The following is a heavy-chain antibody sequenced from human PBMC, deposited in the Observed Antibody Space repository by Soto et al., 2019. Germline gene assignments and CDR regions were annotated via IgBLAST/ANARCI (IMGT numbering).Heavy chain of an antibody. J-gene: IGHJ5*02. CDR2: INSDGSST. CDR1: GFTFSSYW. D-gene: IGHD2-2*01. CDR3: ARDRGCSSTSCYAGWFDP. V-gene: IGHV3-74*01. Sequence: GGSLRLSCAASGFTFSSYWMHWVRQAPGKGLVWVSRINSDGSSTSYADSVKGRFTISRDNAKNTLYLQMNSLRAEETAVYYCARDRGCSSTSCYAGWFDPWGQGTLVTVSS.